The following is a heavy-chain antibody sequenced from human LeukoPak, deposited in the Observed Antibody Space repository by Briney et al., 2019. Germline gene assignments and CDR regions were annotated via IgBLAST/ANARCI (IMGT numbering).Heavy chain of an antibody. D-gene: IGHD2-2*01. CDR1: GGSITSTLYY. CDR2: IYYSGST. Sequence: SETLSLTCTVSGGSITSTLYYWGWFRQSSGKGLEWIGSIYYSGSTYYNPSLKSRVTISVDTSKNQFSLRLTSVTAADTAVYFCAGQPENTRGFYWGQRTLVTVSS. V-gene: IGHV4-39*01. CDR3: AGQPENTRGFY. J-gene: IGHJ1*01.